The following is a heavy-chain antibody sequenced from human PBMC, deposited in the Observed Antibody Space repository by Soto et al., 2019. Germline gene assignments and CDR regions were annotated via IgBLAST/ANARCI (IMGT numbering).Heavy chain of an antibody. J-gene: IGHJ6*03. Sequence: PWESLKISCKGSGYSFTSYWIGGVRQMPGKGLEGMGSIYPGDSDTRYSPSFQGQVTISADKSISTAYLQWSSLKASDTAMYYCARHGGYSGYLPAGGGTLTYYYYMDVWGKGTTVTVSS. CDR3: ARHGGYSGYLPAGGGTLTYYYYMDV. V-gene: IGHV5-51*01. CDR2: IYPGDSDT. CDR1: GYSFTSYW. D-gene: IGHD5-12*01.